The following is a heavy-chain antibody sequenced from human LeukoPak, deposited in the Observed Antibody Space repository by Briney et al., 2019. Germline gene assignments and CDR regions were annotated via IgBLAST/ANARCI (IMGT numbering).Heavy chain of an antibody. J-gene: IGHJ4*02. CDR1: GGSVSSGSYY. Sequence: PSETLSLTCTVSGGSVSSGSYYWSWIRQPPGKGLEWIGYIYYSGSTNYDPSLKSRVTISVGTSKNQFSLKLSSVTAADTAVYYCARNSNIGLAYWGQGTLVTVSS. V-gene: IGHV4-61*01. D-gene: IGHD2-8*01. CDR2: IYYSGST. CDR3: ARNSNIGLAY.